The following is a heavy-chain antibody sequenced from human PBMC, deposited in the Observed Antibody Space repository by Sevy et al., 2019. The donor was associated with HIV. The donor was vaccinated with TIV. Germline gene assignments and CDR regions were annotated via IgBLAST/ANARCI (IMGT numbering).Heavy chain of an antibody. D-gene: IGHD3-22*01. Sequence: GGSLRLSCAASGFTFSSYAMTWVRQAPGKGLEWVSGISGRGYSTYYADSVKGRFTISRANSKNNLYLQMNILRAEDKAVYYCAREGGGYNYDSRGMFDYWGQGTLVTVSS. J-gene: IGHJ4*02. V-gene: IGHV3-23*01. CDR1: GFTFSSYA. CDR3: AREGGGYNYDSRGMFDY. CDR2: ISGRGYST.